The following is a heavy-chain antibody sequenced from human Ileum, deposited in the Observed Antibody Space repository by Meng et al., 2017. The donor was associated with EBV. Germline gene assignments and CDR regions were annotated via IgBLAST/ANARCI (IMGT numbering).Heavy chain of an antibody. D-gene: IGHD1-26*01. CDR2: FYEGTT. CDR1: GVSISGSY. V-gene: IGHV4-59*07. J-gene: IGHJ4*02. CDR3: AKGGQWDPLDS. Sequence: QLPLQESGPGLVKPSGTLSLTCDVSGVSISGSYWSWIRQSPVKGLEWIGFFYEGTTNYNPSLKSRVTIAAGPANNQISLRLSSVTSADTAVYYCAKGGQWDPLDSWGRGILVTVSS.